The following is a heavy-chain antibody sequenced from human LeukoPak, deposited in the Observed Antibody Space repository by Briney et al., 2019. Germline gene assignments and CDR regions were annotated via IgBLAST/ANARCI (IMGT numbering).Heavy chain of an antibody. CDR1: GGSISSGGYY. D-gene: IGHD2-2*02. J-gene: IGHJ5*02. Sequence: SQTLSLTCTVSGGSISSGGYYWSWIRQPPGKGLEWIGYIYHSGSTYYNPSLKSRVTISVDRSKNQFSLKLSSVTAADTAVYSCARGATYCSSTSCYTPWGQGTLVTVSS. CDR3: ARGATYCSSTSCYTP. CDR2: IYHSGST. V-gene: IGHV4-30-2*01.